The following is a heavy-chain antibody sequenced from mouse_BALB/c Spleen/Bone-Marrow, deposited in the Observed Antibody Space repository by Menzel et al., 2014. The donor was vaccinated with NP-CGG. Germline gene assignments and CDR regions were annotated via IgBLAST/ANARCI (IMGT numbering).Heavy chain of an antibody. D-gene: IGHD2-4*01. CDR1: GFSLISYG. CDR3: ARDLYYDYDVGAMDY. CDR2: IWPGGST. J-gene: IGHJ4*01. Sequence: VQLQQSGPGLEESSQSLSISCTVSGFSLISYGVHWIRQRPGKGLEWLGVIWPGGSTNYNSALMSRLSISKDNSKSQVFLKMNSLQSDDTAMYYCARDLYYDYDVGAMDYLGQGTSVTVSS. V-gene: IGHV2-9*02.